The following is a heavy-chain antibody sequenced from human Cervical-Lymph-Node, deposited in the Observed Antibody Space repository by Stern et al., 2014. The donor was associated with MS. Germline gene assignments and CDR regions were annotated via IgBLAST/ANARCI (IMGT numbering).Heavy chain of an antibody. CDR3: TRAVGGVGRE. CDR1: GYTFTNYY. CDR2: INPNGSVT. V-gene: IGHV1-46*01. J-gene: IGHJ4*02. D-gene: IGHD3-16*01. Sequence: VQLEESGPEVKKPGASVMVSCKPSGYTFTNYYIHWVRQAPGQGLEWMGLINPNGSVTASAQKFQGSLTMTRDTSTTTVYMRLITLTSEDTAMYYCTRAVGGVGREWGQGTLVFVSS.